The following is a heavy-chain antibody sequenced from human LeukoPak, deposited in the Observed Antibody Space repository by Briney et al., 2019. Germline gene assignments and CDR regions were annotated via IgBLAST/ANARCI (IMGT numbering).Heavy chain of an antibody. Sequence: GGSLRLSCTASGFTFSSYAMSWVRQAPGKGLEWVSAISGSGGNTYYTDSVKGRFTISRDNSKNTLYLQMNSLRAEDTAVYYCAGTTPRRDGYNYRLFDYWGQGTLVTVSS. V-gene: IGHV3-23*01. J-gene: IGHJ4*02. CDR3: AGTTPRRDGYNYRLFDY. D-gene: IGHD5-24*01. CDR2: ISGSGGNT. CDR1: GFTFSSYA.